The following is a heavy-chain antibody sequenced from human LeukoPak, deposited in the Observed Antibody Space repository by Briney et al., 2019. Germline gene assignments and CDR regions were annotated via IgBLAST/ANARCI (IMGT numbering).Heavy chain of an antibody. Sequence: SETLSLTCTVSGGSISSYYWSWIRQPPGKGLEWIGYISYSGSTNYTPSLKSRVTISVDTSKNQFSLKLSSVTAADTAVYYCARHTSSGWYFIDYWGQGTLVTVSS. V-gene: IGHV4-59*08. CDR2: ISYSGST. CDR1: GGSISSYY. CDR3: ARHTSSGWYFIDY. J-gene: IGHJ4*02. D-gene: IGHD6-19*01.